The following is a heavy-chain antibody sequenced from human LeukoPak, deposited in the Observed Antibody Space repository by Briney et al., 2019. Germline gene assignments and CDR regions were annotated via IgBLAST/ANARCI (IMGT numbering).Heavy chain of an antibody. CDR2: INHSGST. CDR3: ARGFHLGYCSGGSCYVWFDP. CDR1: GGSISTSAYY. V-gene: IGHV4-34*01. D-gene: IGHD2-15*01. J-gene: IGHJ5*02. Sequence: SETLSLTCIVSGGSISTSAYYWSWIRQPLGKGLEWTGEINHSGSTNYNPSLKSRVTISVDTSKNQFSLKLSSVTAADTAVYYCARGFHLGYCSGGSCYVWFDPWGQGTLITVSS.